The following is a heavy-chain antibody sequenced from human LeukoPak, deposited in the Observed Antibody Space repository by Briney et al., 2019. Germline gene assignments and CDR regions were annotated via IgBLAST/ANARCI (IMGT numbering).Heavy chain of an antibody. V-gene: IGHV1-18*01. CDR2: ITAYSGKT. CDR3: ARGGCTTGKTSLDN. J-gene: IGHJ4*02. CDR1: GGTFSSYA. D-gene: IGHD1-1*01. Sequence: ASVKVSCKASGGTFSSYAISWVRQAPGQGLEWMGWITAYSGKTSYAQKFQGRVTMTTDTSTSTAYMELRSLGSDDTAVYYCARGGCTTGKTSLDNWGQGTLVTVSS.